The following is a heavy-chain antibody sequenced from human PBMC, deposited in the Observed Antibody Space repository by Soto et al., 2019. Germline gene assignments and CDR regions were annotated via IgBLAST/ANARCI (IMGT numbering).Heavy chain of an antibody. Sequence: QVQVVQSGAEVKKPGSSVKVSCKVSGGIFTNNAISWVRQAPGQGLEWLGGVIPLFDTAYYAQIFRGRLRISADGATTTAYMELSGLTSVHTAVYFCATGGHNDGYNFYLGMDVWGQGTTVTVS. J-gene: IGHJ6*02. CDR1: GGIFTNNA. D-gene: IGHD3-16*01. V-gene: IGHV1-69*01. CDR2: VIPLFDTA. CDR3: ATGGHNDGYNFYLGMDV.